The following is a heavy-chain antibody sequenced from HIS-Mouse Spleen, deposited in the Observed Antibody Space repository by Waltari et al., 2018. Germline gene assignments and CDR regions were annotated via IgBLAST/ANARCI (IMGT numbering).Heavy chain of an antibody. CDR1: GGSISSSSYY. D-gene: IGHD6-13*01. CDR3: AREIPYSSSWYDWYFDL. Sequence: QLQLQESGPGLVKPSETLSLTCTVSGGSISSSSYYWGWIRQPPGKGLEWIGGIEYRWSNYYNPSLTSRVTISVDTSKNQFSLKLSSVTAADTAVYYCAREIPYSSSWYDWYFDLWGRGTLVTVSS. CDR2: IEYRWSN. J-gene: IGHJ2*01. V-gene: IGHV4-39*07.